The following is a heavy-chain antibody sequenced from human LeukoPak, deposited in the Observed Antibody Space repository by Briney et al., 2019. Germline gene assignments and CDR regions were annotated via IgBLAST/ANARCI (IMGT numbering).Heavy chain of an antibody. D-gene: IGHD1-26*01. J-gene: IGHJ5*02. CDR1: GFTFSSYW. Sequence: GGSLRLSCAASGFTFSSYWMSWVRQAPGKGLKWVANIKQDGSEKYYVDSVKGRFTISRDNAKNSLYLQMNSLRAEDTAVYYCARKIVGATFNWFDPWGQGTLVTVSS. CDR3: ARKIVGATFNWFDP. V-gene: IGHV3-7*01. CDR2: IKQDGSEK.